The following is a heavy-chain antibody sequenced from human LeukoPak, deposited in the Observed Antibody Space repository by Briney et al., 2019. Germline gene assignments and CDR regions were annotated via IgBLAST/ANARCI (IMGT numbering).Heavy chain of an antibody. CDR3: ARDYGGSYYYYYYMDV. D-gene: IGHD4-23*01. J-gene: IGHJ6*03. CDR2: IYHSGGT. CDR1: GYSISSGYY. Sequence: PSETLSLTCAVSGYSISSGYYWGWIRQPPGKGLEWIGSIYHSGGTYYNPSLKSRVTISVDTSKNQFSLKLSSVTAADTAVYYCARDYGGSYYYYYYMDVWGKGTTVTVSS. V-gene: IGHV4-38-2*02.